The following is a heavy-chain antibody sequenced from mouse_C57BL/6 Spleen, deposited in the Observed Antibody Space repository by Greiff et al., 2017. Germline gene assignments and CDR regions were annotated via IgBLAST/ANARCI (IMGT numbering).Heavy chain of an antibody. CDR3: AILRQAY. Sequence: QVQLQQSGPELVKPGASVKISCKASGYAFSSSWMNWVKQRPGKGLEWIGRIYPGDGDTNYNGKFKGKATLAADKSSSTAYMQLSSLTSEDSAVYFCAILRQAYWGQGTLVTVSA. J-gene: IGHJ3*01. D-gene: IGHD2-12*01. CDR2: IYPGDGDT. V-gene: IGHV1-82*01. CDR1: GYAFSSSW.